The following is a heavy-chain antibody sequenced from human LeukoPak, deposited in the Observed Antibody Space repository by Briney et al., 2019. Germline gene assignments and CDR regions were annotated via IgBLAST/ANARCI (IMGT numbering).Heavy chain of an antibody. CDR3: AVRGYSYGYPMSGLDY. CDR1: GGTFSSYA. Sequence: PVKVSCKASGGTFSSYAISWVRQAPGQGLEWMGGIIPIFGTANYAQKFQGRVTITADKSTSTAYMELSSLRSEDTAVYYCAVRGYSYGYPMSGLDYWGQGTLVTVSS. D-gene: IGHD5-18*01. J-gene: IGHJ4*02. V-gene: IGHV1-69*06. CDR2: IIPIFGTA.